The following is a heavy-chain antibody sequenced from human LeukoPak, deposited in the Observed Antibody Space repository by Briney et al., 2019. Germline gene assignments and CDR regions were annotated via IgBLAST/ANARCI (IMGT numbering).Heavy chain of an antibody. Sequence: SETLSLTCAAYGGSFSGYYWSWIRQPPGKGLEWIGEINHSGSTNYNPSLKSRVTISVDTSKNQFSLKLSSVTAADTAVYYWARLGYCSSTRCYADMDVWGKGTTVTVSS. CDR3: ARLGYCSSTRCYADMDV. V-gene: IGHV4-34*01. CDR2: INHSGST. D-gene: IGHD2-2*01. CDR1: GGSFSGYY. J-gene: IGHJ6*03.